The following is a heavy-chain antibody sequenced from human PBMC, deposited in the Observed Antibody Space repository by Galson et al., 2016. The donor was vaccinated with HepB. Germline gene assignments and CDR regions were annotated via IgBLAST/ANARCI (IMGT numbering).Heavy chain of an antibody. J-gene: IGHJ6*02. CDR2: TYYRSQWFN. D-gene: IGHD5-18*01. CDR1: GDSVTNDATT. V-gene: IGHV6-1*01. Sequence: CAISGDSVTNDATTWNWIRQSPSRGLEWLGRTYYRSQWFNEYAVSVKSRITINSDTSRNQFSLQLDPVTPDATAAYFCTRGYMQTGMNVWGQGTTVTVSS. CDR3: TRGYMQTGMNV.